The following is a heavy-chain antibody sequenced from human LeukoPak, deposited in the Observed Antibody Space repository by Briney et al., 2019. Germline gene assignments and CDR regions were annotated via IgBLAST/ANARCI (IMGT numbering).Heavy chain of an antibody. CDR3: TRLDGASLH. V-gene: IGHV3-73*01. CDR1: GFSFSESA. CDR2: IRTKPNNYAT. Sequence: PGGSLRLTCVVSGFSFSESAMHWVRQAPGKGLEWVGRIRTKPNNYATAYKQSMQGRFTISRDDSKHTVYLQMNSLKTEDAALYYCTRLDGASLHWGQGTLVTVSS. D-gene: IGHD4-17*01. J-gene: IGHJ4*01.